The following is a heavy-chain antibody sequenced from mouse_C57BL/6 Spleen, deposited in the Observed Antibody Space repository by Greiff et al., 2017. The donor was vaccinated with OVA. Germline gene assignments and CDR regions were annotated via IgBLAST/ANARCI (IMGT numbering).Heavy chain of an antibody. CDR3: TRAAVVARSYWYFDV. Sequence: EVKLVESGEGLVKPGGSLKLSCAASGFTFSSYAMSWVRQTPEKRLEWVAYISSGGDYIYYADTVKGRFTISRDNARNTLYLQMSSLKSEDTAMYYCTRAAVVARSYWYFDVWGTGTTVTVSS. J-gene: IGHJ1*03. CDR1: GFTFSSYA. V-gene: IGHV5-9-1*02. D-gene: IGHD1-1*01. CDR2: ISSGGDYI.